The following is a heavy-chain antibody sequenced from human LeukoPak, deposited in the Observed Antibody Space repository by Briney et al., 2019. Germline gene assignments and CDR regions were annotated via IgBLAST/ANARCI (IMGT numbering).Heavy chain of an antibody. D-gene: IGHD3-22*01. J-gene: IGHJ4*02. CDR3: ARDGYYYDSSGYYLLKLYYFDY. CDR1: GFTFSSYW. CDR2: IKQDGSEK. V-gene: IGHV3-7*01. Sequence: GSLRLSCAASGFTFSSYWMSWVRQAPGKGLEWVANIKQDGSEKYYVDSVKGRFTISRDNAKNSLYLQMNSLRAEDTAVYYCARDGYYYDSSGYYLLKLYYFDYWGQGTLVTVSS.